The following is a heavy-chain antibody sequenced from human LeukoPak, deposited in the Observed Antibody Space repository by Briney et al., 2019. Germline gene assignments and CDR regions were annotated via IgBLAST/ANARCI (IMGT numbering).Heavy chain of an antibody. V-gene: IGHV1-46*01. CDR2: INPSNGYT. CDR3: ARLAVAQTGLFDY. J-gene: IGHJ4*02. CDR1: GYIFSSYY. D-gene: IGHD6-19*01. Sequence: ASVTVSCKASGYIFSSYYMHWVRQAPGQGLEWMGIINPSNGYTTYAQKFQGRVTMTRDTSTSTVYMELSSLRSEDTAVYYCARLAVAQTGLFDYWGQGTLVTVSS.